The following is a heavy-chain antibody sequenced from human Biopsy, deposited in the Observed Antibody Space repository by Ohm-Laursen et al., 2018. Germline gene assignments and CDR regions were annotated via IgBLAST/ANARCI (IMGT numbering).Heavy chain of an antibody. J-gene: IGHJ4*02. CDR3: SKDWLQSWYFDH. CDR1: GFTFSNFG. D-gene: IGHD5-24*01. V-gene: IGHV3-33*03. Sequence: SLRLSCTAPGFTFSNFGIHWIRQAPGKGLEWVALISGDGNDQFYAESAKGRFTVSRDNSKNTVDLQMNNLKTEDTAVYYCSKDWLQSWYFDHWGQGTLVTVSS. CDR2: ISGDGNDQ.